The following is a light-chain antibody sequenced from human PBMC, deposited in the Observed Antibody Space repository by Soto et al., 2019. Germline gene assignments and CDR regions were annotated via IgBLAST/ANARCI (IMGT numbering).Light chain of an antibody. CDR2: GAS. CDR1: QSVSSSY. V-gene: IGKV3-20*01. Sequence: ESVFPLSPCTLPLFQGERATLSCRASQSVSSSYLAWYQQKPGQAPRLLIYGASNRATGIPDRFSGSGSGTDFTLTISRLESEDFAVYYCQQYGSSSWTFGQWTKVEIK. J-gene: IGKJ1*01. CDR3: QQYGSSSWT.